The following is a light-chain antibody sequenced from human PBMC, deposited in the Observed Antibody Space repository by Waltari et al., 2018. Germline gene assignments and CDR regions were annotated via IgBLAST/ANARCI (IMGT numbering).Light chain of an antibody. CDR2: GKN. Sequence: SSELTQDPAVSVALGQTVRITCQGDGLRSFYASWYQQKPGQAPILVIYGKNNRPSGIPDRFSGSTSGNTASLTITGAQAEDEADYYCNSRDSSSSHQLFGGGTKLTVL. J-gene: IGLJ2*01. CDR3: NSRDSSSSHQL. CDR1: GLRSFY. V-gene: IGLV3-19*01.